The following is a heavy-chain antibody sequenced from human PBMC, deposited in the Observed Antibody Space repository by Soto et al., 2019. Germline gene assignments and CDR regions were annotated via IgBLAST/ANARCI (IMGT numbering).Heavy chain of an antibody. CDR1: GGSISSSSYY. J-gene: IGHJ5*02. CDR3: AILRGSGSYYNNWFDP. V-gene: IGHV4-39*01. CDR2: IYYSGST. Sequence: SETLSLTCTVSGGSISSSSYYWGWIRQPPGKGLEWIGSIYYSGSTYYNPSLKSRLTISVDTSKNQFSLKLSSVTAADTAVYYCAILRGSGSYYNNWFDPWGQGTLVTVSS. D-gene: IGHD3-10*01.